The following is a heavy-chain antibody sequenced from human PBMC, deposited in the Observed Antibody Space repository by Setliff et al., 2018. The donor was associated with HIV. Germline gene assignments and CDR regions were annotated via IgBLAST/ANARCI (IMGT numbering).Heavy chain of an antibody. V-gene: IGHV4-38-2*02. CDR2: IYHSGIT. J-gene: IGHJ3*02. Sequence: PSETLSLTCTVSGYSISSGYYWGWIRQPPGKGLEWIGSIYHSGITYYNSSLKSRVTISVDTSKNQFSLNLTSVTAADTAVYYCVRLGYSGSLVGAFDIWGQGTMVTVSS. D-gene: IGHD1-26*01. CDR1: GYSISSGYY. CDR3: VRLGYSGSLVGAFDI.